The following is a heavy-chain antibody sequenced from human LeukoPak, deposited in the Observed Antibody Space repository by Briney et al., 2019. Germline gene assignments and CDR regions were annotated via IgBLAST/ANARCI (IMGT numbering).Heavy chain of an antibody. V-gene: IGHV3-48*01. CDR1: GFTFSSYS. J-gene: IGHJ3*02. CDR2: ISSSSSTI. Sequence: PGGSLRLSCAASGFTFSSYSMNWVRQAPGKGLEWVSYISSSSSTIYYADSVKGRFTISRDNAKNSLYLQMNSLRAEDTAVYYCARDDYYDNWAFDIWGQGTMVTVSS. D-gene: IGHD3-22*01. CDR3: ARDDYYDNWAFDI.